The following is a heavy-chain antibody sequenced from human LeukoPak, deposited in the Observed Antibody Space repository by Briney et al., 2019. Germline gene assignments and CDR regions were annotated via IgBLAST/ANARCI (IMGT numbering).Heavy chain of an antibody. Sequence: GGSLRLSCAASGFTFSSYGMHWVRQAPGKGLEWVAFIRYDGSNKYYADSVKGRFTISRDNSKNTLYLQMNSLRAEDTAVYYCARDPYSGGYGDYYYYYMDLWGQGTTVTISS. CDR3: ARDPYSGGYGDYYYYYMDL. CDR1: GFTFSSYG. CDR2: IRYDGSNK. V-gene: IGHV3-30*02. J-gene: IGHJ6*03. D-gene: IGHD1-26*01.